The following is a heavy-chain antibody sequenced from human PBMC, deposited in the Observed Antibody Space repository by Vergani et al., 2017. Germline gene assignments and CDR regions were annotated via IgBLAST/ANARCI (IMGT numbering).Heavy chain of an antibody. D-gene: IGHD3-22*01. V-gene: IGHV2-70*04. Sequence: QVTLKESGPALVKPTQTLTLTCTFSGFSLSTTRMRVSWIRQPPGKALEWLARIDWDDDKFYSTSLKTRLTISKDTSKNQVVLTMTNMDPVDTATYYCARMSNFYDSSGYPFDYWGQGTLVTVSS. CDR1: GFSLSTTRMR. CDR2: IDWDDDK. CDR3: ARMSNFYDSSGYPFDY. J-gene: IGHJ4*02.